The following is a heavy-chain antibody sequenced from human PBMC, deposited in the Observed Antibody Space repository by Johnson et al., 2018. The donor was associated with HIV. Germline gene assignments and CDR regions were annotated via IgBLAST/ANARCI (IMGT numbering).Heavy chain of an antibody. Sequence: QVQLVESGGGLVKPGKSLRLSCEASGFNFNHAWMSWVRQAPGKGLEWVAVIWYDGTNKYYADSVKGRFSISRDHSKNTLYLQMNSLRAEDTAVYYCARDRAPFYSSSSTPFDVFYIWGQGTMVTVSP. J-gene: IGHJ3*02. V-gene: IGHV3-33*08. CDR1: GFNFNHAW. D-gene: IGHD6-6*01. CDR3: ARDRAPFYSSSSTPFDVFYI. CDR2: IWYDGTNK.